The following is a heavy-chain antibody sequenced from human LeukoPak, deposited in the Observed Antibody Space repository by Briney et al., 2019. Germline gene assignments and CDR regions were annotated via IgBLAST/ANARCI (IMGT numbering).Heavy chain of an antibody. Sequence: GGSLRHSRAASRFTLSSHGMSWVRQAPGKGREWVSTIYGRGGSTYSAHTLKGGFAISRDNSKTTLYLQMNSLSAEDSAVYYCAKDLNNRRWEVLRYFDYWGEGTLVTVST. J-gene: IGHJ4*02. CDR2: IYGRGGST. CDR3: AKDLNNRRWEVLRYFDY. CDR1: RFTLSSHG. V-gene: IGHV3-23*01. D-gene: IGHD1-26*01.